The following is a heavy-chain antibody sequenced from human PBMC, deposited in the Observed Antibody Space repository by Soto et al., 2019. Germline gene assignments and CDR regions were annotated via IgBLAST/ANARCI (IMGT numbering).Heavy chain of an antibody. V-gene: IGHV4-4*07. J-gene: IGHJ5*02. CDR1: GASISGFY. Sequence: SETLSLTCTVSGASISGFYWSWIRKSAGKGLEWIGRIYATGTTDYNPSLKSRVSISLDTSNNHFSLKMTSVTAADTAIYFCARAERFPRSWFDPWGQGTQVTVSS. CDR3: ARAERFPRSWFDP. D-gene: IGHD3-10*01. CDR2: IYATGTT.